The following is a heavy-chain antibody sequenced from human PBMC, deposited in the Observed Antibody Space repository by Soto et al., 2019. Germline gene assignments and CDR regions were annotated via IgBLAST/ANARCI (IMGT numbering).Heavy chain of an antibody. D-gene: IGHD3-9*01. CDR1: GGSISGYY. J-gene: IGHJ4*01. CDR2: INHSGST. V-gene: IGHV4-34*01. Sequence: SSATLSLTCAVYGGSISGYYWSLIRQRPGKGLEWIAEINHSGSTTYRTSLKSRVTISEDKSKNKFALKLSSVTAADTAVYYCARQPRILTGYHGHLDYWGHGTLVTVSS. CDR3: ARQPRILTGYHGHLDY.